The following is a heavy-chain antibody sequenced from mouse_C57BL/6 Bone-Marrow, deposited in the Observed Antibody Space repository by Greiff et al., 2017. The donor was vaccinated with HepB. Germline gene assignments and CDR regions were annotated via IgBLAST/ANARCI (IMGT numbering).Heavy chain of an antibody. CDR2: SRNKANDYTT. V-gene: IGHV7-1*01. CDR1: GFTFSDFY. Sequence: EVKLVESGGGLVQSGRSLRLSCATSGFTFSDFYMEWVRQAPGKGLEWIAASRNKANDYTTEYSASVKGRFIVSRDTSQSILYLQMNALRADDTAIYYCARDPYGTYGAMDYWGQGTSVTVSS. CDR3: ARDPYGTYGAMDY. D-gene: IGHD2-1*01. J-gene: IGHJ4*01.